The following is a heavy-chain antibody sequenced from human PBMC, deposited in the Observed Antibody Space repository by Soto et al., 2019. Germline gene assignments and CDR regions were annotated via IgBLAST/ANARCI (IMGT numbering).Heavy chain of an antibody. CDR1: RFTFSSYA. D-gene: IGHD3-10*01. CDR2: ISGSGGST. Sequence: GESLKISCAASRFTFSSYAMSWVRQAPGKGLEWVSAISGSGGSTYYADSVKGRFTISRDNSKNTLYLQMNSLRAEDTAVYYCAAGGSEDYYYYYMDVWGKGTTVTVSS. J-gene: IGHJ6*03. CDR3: AAGGSEDYYYYYMDV. V-gene: IGHV3-23*01.